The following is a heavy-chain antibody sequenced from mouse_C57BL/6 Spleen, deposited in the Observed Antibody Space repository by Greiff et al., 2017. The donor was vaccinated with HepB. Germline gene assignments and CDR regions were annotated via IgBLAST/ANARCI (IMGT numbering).Heavy chain of an antibody. CDR1: GFTFSSYA. J-gene: IGHJ4*01. CDR3: ARVYAMDY. V-gene: IGHV5-4*01. CDR2: ISDGGSYT. Sequence: EVQVVESGGGLVKPGGSLKLSCAASGFTFSSYAMSWVRQTPGKRLEWVATISDGGSYTYYPDNVKGRFTISRDNAKNNLYLQMSHLKSEDTAMYYCARVYAMDYWGQGTSVTVSS.